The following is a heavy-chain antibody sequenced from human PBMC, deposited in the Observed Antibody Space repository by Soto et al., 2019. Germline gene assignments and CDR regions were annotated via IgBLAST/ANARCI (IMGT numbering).Heavy chain of an antibody. Sequence: SETLSLTCTVSGGSISSGGYYWSWIRQHPGKGLEWIGYIYYSGSTYYNPSLKSRVTISVDTSKNQFSLKLSSVTAAGTAVYCGARDTGLVGATTIDYWGQGTLGTVSS. D-gene: IGHD1-26*01. CDR1: GGSISSGGYY. J-gene: IGHJ4*02. CDR2: IYYSGST. CDR3: ARDTGLVGATTIDY. V-gene: IGHV4-31*03.